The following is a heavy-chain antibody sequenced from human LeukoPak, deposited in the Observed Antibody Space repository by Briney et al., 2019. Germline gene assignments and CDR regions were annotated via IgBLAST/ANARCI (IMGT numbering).Heavy chain of an antibody. CDR2: IYHSGST. CDR3: ARGDVVVPAAPANWFDP. CDR1: GGSISSSNW. D-gene: IGHD2-2*01. V-gene: IGHV4-4*02. Sequence: SGTLSLTCAVSGGSISSSNWWSWVRQPPGKGLEWIGEIYHSGSTNYNPSLKSRVTISVDKSKNQFSLKLSSVTAADTAVYYCARGDVVVPAAPANWFDPWGQGTLVTVSS. J-gene: IGHJ5*02.